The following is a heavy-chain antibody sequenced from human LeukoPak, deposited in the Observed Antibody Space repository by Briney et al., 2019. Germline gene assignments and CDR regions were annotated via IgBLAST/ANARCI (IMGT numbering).Heavy chain of an antibody. CDR1: GGSISSYY. V-gene: IGHV4-59*01. CDR3: ARIGIVVVTPYFEY. CDR2: IYYSGST. Sequence: SETLSLTCTVSGGSISSYYWSWIRQPPGKGLEWIGYIYYSGSTYYNPSLKSRVTISVDTSKNQFSLRLSSATAADTAVYYCARIGIVVVTPYFEYWGQGTLATVSS. D-gene: IGHD2-21*02. J-gene: IGHJ4*02.